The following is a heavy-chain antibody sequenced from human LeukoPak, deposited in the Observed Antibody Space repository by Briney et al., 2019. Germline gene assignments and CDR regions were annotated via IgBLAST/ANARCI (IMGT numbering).Heavy chain of an antibody. Sequence: GGSLRLSCAASGFTFSNAWMSWVRQAPGKGLEWVANIKQDGSEKYYVSSVKGRFTISRDNAKNSLYLQTNSLRAEDTAVYYCARVVGARDWTLPRDAFDIWGQGTVVTVSS. D-gene: IGHD3/OR15-3a*01. CDR3: ARVVGARDWTLPRDAFDI. J-gene: IGHJ3*02. V-gene: IGHV3-7*01. CDR2: IKQDGSEK. CDR1: GFTFSNAW.